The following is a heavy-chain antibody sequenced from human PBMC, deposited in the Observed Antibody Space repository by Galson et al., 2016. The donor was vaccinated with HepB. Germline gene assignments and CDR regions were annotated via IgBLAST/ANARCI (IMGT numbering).Heavy chain of an antibody. V-gene: IGHV3-13*01. CDR2: IGTIGDS. D-gene: IGHD6-13*01. J-gene: IGHJ6*03. Sequence: SLRLSCAASGFTFSRYDMHWVRQATGKGLEWVSAIGTIGDSYYSDSVKGRFTISREDAKNSLYLQMNSLRAGDTAVYYCVRESISCSTWCNMDVWAKGPRSPSP. CDR1: GFTFSRYD. CDR3: VRESISCSTWCNMDV.